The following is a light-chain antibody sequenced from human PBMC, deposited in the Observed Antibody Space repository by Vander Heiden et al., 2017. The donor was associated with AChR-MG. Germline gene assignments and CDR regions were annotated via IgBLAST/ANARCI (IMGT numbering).Light chain of an antibody. CDR3: CSYAGNSTFV. CDR1: SSNIGSYNL. J-gene: IGLJ1*01. V-gene: IGLV2-23*02. CDR2: EVS. Sequence: GQSITIACTGTSSNIGSYNLVSWYQQHPGRAPKVVIYEVSERPSGISGRFLGFKSGNTASLTISGLQAEDEADYYCCSYAGNSTFVFGSGTKVTVL.